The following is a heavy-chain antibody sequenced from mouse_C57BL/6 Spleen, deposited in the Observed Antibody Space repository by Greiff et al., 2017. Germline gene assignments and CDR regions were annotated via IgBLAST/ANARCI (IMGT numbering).Heavy chain of an antibody. CDR1: GFTFSDYG. J-gene: IGHJ4*01. V-gene: IGHV5-17*01. D-gene: IGHD1-1*01. CDR2: ISSGSSTI. CDR3: ARRGMFYGSPYAMAY. Sequence: EVQVVESGGGLVKPGGSLKLSCAASGFTFSDYGMNWVRQAPEKGLEWVAYISSGSSTIYYAHTVKGRFTISRDNAQNTLFLQMTSLRSEDTAMYYWARRGMFYGSPYAMAYWGQGASVTVSS.